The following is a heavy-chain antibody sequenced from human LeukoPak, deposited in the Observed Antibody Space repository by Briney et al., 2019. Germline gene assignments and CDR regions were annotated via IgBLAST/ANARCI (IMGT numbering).Heavy chain of an antibody. Sequence: PGRSLRLSRAASGFTFDDYAMHWVRQAPGKGLEWVSGISWNSGSIGYADSVKGRFTISRDNSKNTLYLQMNSLRAEDKAVYYCAKAITMIVVVTSLDYWGQGTLVTVSS. CDR1: GFTFDDYA. J-gene: IGHJ4*02. CDR3: AKAITMIVVVTSLDY. CDR2: ISWNSGSI. V-gene: IGHV3-9*01. D-gene: IGHD3-22*01.